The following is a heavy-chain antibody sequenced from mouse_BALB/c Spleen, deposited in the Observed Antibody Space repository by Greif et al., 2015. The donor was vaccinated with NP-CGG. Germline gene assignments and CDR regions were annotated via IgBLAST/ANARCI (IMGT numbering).Heavy chain of an antibody. CDR2: IYPVSGET. J-gene: IGHJ2*01. Sequence: VQLVESGPELAIPGASVTLSCKASGYTFTDHIMNWVKKRPGQGLEWIGRIYPVSGETNYNQKSMGKATFSVDRSSSTVYMVLNSLTSEDPAVYYCGRGQWFDYWGQGTTLTVSS. CDR3: GRGQWFDY. V-gene: IGHV1-11*01. CDR1: GYTFTDHI.